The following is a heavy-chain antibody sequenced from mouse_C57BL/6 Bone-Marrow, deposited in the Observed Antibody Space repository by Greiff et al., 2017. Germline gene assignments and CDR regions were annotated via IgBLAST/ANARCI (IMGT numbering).Heavy chain of an antibody. CDR1: GYTFTSYG. CDR2: IYPRSGNT. D-gene: IGHD2-4*01. V-gene: IGHV1-81*01. CDR3: ARDDYDVFAY. J-gene: IGHJ3*01. Sequence: VQLQQSGAELARPGASVKLSCKASGYTFTSYGISWVKQRTGQGLEWIGEIYPRSGNTYYNEKFKGKATLTADKSSSTAYMELPSLTSADSAVFFCARDDYDVFAYWGQGTLVTVSA.